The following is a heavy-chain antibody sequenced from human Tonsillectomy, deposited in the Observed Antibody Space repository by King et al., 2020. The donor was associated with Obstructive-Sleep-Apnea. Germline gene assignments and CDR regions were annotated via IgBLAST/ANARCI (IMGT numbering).Heavy chain of an antibody. CDR3: ASRHSSGWYSFDF. D-gene: IGHD6-19*01. CDR1: GFTVSSNY. J-gene: IGHJ4*02. V-gene: IGHV3-66*01. CDR2: IYSGGST. Sequence: VQLVESGGGLVQPGGSLRLSCAASGFTVSSNYMSWVRQAPGKGLEWVSIIYSGGSTYYADSVKGRFTISRDNSKNTLYLQMNSLRAEDTAVYYCASRHSSGWYSFDFGGQGTLVTVPS.